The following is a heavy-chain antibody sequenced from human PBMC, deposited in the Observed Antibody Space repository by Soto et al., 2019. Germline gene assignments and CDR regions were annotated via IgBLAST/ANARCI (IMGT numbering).Heavy chain of an antibody. CDR3: VKDMSSSWTRAHFDY. CDR1: GFNFDEYA. D-gene: IGHD2-15*01. Sequence: PGGSLRLSCAASGFNFDEYAMHWVRQAPGKGLEWVAGLSWGSINIGYADSVRGRFTVSRDNAKNSLFLQMNSLRPEDTALYYCVKDMSSSWTRAHFDYWGQGPQVTVSS. J-gene: IGHJ4*02. V-gene: IGHV3-9*01. CDR2: LSWGSINI.